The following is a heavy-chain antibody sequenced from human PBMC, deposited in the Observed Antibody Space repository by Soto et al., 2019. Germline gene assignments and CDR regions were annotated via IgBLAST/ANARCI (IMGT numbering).Heavy chain of an antibody. CDR3: ARSMFYSDGINYSPFEY. CDR2: FYYTGSI. V-gene: IGHV4-61*01. D-gene: IGHD3-22*01. CDR1: GGSVSSGNYY. Sequence: SETLSLTCIVSGGSVSSGNYYWSWIRQPPGKGLEWIGYFYYTGSINYNPSLKSRVTIFIDASKNQFSLRLSSVTAADTAVYYCARSMFYSDGINYSPFEYWGQGTLVIVSS. J-gene: IGHJ4*02.